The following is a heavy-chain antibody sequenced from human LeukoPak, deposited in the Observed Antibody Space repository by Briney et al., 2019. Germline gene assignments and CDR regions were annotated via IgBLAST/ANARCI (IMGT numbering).Heavy chain of an antibody. D-gene: IGHD3-10*01. CDR3: AKDLHYYGSGYGGDY. Sequence: GGSLRLSCAASGFTFTSHGMHWIRQAPGKGLEWEAFIRYDGTNKYYADSVKGRFTISRDNSKNTLSLQMNSLRVEDTAVYYCAKDLHYYGSGYGGDYWGQGTLVTVSS. CDR1: GFTFTSHG. CDR2: IRYDGTNK. J-gene: IGHJ4*02. V-gene: IGHV3-30*02.